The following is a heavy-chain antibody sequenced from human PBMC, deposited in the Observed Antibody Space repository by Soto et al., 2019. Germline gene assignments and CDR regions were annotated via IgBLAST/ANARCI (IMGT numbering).Heavy chain of an antibody. D-gene: IGHD1-26*01. J-gene: IGHJ4*02. CDR3: AREGGVGATTGWD. Sequence: QVQLVQSGAEVKKPGSSVKVSCKASGGTFSSYAISWVRQAPGQGLEWMGGIIPIFGTANYAQKFQGRVTITADISRSRAYMEVSTLRFGKRAVYYCAREGGVGATTGWDWGQGTLVTVSS. CDR2: IIPIFGTA. CDR1: GGTFSSYA. V-gene: IGHV1-69*06.